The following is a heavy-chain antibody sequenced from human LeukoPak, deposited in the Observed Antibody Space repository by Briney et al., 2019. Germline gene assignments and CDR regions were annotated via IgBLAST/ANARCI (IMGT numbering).Heavy chain of an antibody. D-gene: IGHD3-10*01. V-gene: IGHV4-59*12. Sequence: SETLSLTCTVSGGSISGYFWSWIRQPPGKGLEHIGYIYYTGSTNYNPSLKSRVTISVDKSKNQFSLKLSSVTAADTAVYYCARANMVRGVGSFFDRNWFDPWGQGTLVTVSS. J-gene: IGHJ5*02. CDR1: GGSISGYF. CDR2: IYYTGST. CDR3: ARANMVRGVGSFFDRNWFDP.